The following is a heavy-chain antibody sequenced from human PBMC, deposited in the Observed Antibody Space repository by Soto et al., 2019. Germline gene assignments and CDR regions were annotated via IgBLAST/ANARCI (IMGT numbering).Heavy chain of an antibody. V-gene: IGHV1-8*01. CDR1: GYTFTTYD. CDR2: MNPNSGYT. D-gene: IGHD5-12*01. CDR3: ARVSGNGIY. J-gene: IGHJ4*02. Sequence: QVQLVQSGAEVKKPGASVKVSCKASGYTFTTYDINWVRQATGQGLEWMGWMNPNSGYTGYSQKLQGRVTMTRDTSMSTAYMELSSLRSEDTAVSYCARVSGNGIYWGQGTLVTVSS.